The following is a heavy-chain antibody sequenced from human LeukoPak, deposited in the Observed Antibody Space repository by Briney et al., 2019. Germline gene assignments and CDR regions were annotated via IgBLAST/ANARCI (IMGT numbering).Heavy chain of an antibody. CDR2: IYYSGST. CDR3: ARQDISSWYYFDY. Sequence: SETLSLICTVSGGPISSSSYYWGWIRQPPGTGLEWIGSIYYSGSTFYNPSLKSRVTISVDTSKNQFSLKLSSVTAADTAVYYCARQDISSWYYFDYWGQGTLVTVSS. CDR1: GGPISSSSYY. J-gene: IGHJ4*02. D-gene: IGHD6-13*01. V-gene: IGHV4-39*01.